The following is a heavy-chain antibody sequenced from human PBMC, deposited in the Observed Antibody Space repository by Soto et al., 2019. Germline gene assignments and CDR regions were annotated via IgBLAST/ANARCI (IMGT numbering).Heavy chain of an antibody. CDR3: ARTDDYYDSSVYDY. Sequence: SETLYLTCTVSGGSISSYYWSWIRQPPGTGLEWIGYIYYSGSTNYNPSLKSRVTISVDTSKNQFSLKLSSVTAADTAVYYCARTDDYYDSSVYDYWGQGTLVTVS. J-gene: IGHJ4*02. D-gene: IGHD3-22*01. CDR2: IYYSGST. CDR1: GGSISSYY. V-gene: IGHV4-59*01.